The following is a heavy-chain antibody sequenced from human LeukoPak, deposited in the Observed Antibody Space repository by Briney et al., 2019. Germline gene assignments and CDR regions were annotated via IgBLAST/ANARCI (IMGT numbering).Heavy chain of an antibody. J-gene: IGHJ5*02. D-gene: IGHD3-22*01. CDR1: GGTFSSYA. CDR3: ALEYYYDSSGYYNRAPFDP. V-gene: IGHV1-69*05. CDR2: IIPIFGTA. Sequence: GASVKVSCKASGGTFSSYAISWVRQAPGQGLEWMGGIIPIFGTANYAQKFQGRVTITTDESTSTAYMELSSLRSEDTAVYYCALEYYYDSSGYYNRAPFDPWGQGTLVTVSS.